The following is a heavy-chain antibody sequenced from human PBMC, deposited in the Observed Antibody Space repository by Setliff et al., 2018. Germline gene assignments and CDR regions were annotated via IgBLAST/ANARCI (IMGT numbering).Heavy chain of an antibody. Sequence: PGESLKISCEDSGYSFTSYWIGWVRQMPGKGLEWMGIIYPGDSDTRYSPSFQGQVTISADKSISTAYLQWSSLKASDTAMYYCARSRSNFWSGYFNWFDPWGQGTLVTVSS. CDR3: ARSRSNFWSGYFNWFDP. CDR1: GYSFTSYW. CDR2: IYPGDSDT. D-gene: IGHD3-3*01. V-gene: IGHV5-51*01. J-gene: IGHJ5*02.